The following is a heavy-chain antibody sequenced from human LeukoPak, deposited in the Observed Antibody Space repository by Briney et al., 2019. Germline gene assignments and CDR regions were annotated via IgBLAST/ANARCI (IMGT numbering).Heavy chain of an antibody. J-gene: IGHJ6*03. CDR3: ARLGHLYYYYMDV. V-gene: IGHV3-7*01. CDR2: INQAGSER. CDR1: GFTFSSYW. Sequence: PGGSLRLSCAASGFTFSSYWMSWVRQAPGKGLEWVANINQAGSERYYVDSVKGRFTISRDNAKNSLYLQMNSLRAVDTAVYYCARLGHLYYYYMDVWGKGTTVTVSS.